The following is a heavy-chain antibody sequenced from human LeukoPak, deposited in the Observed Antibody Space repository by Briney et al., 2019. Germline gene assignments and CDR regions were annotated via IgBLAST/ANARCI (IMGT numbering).Heavy chain of an antibody. D-gene: IGHD4-11*01. Sequence: SETLSLTCTVSGGSISSYYWSWIRQPPGKGLEWIGSIYYSGGTYYNPSLKSRVTISVDTSKNQFSLNLSSVTAADTAVYYCARRHTVTVGYWGQGTLVAVSS. CDR3: ARRHTVTVGY. CDR2: IYYSGGT. J-gene: IGHJ4*02. V-gene: IGHV4-59*05. CDR1: GGSISSYY.